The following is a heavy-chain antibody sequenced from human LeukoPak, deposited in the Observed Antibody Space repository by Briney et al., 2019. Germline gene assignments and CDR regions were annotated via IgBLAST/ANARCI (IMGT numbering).Heavy chain of an antibody. D-gene: IGHD5-12*01. CDR2: ISGSGGST. CDR1: GFTFSSYA. J-gene: IGHJ4*02. Sequence: GRSLRLSCAASGFTFSSYAMSWVRQAPGKGLEWVSAISGSGGSTYYADSVKGRFTISRDNSKNTLYLQMNSLRAEDTAVYYCAKDLTYGGYGWIVFDYWGQGTLVTVSS. V-gene: IGHV3-23*01. CDR3: AKDLTYGGYGWIVFDY.